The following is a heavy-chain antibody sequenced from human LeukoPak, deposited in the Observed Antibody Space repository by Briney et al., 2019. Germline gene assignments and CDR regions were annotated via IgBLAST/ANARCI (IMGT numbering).Heavy chain of an antibody. CDR1: GYTFTYYG. CDR3: ARAGIAAAATSYYYYYMDV. Sequence: ASVKVSCKASGYTFTYYGISWVRQAPGQGLEWIGWISTNNGNTAYAQNLQGRVTMTTDTSTSTAYMELRSLRFDDTAVYYCARAGIAAAATSYYYYYMDVWGKGTTVTVSS. CDR2: ISTNNGNT. D-gene: IGHD6-13*01. V-gene: IGHV1-18*01. J-gene: IGHJ6*03.